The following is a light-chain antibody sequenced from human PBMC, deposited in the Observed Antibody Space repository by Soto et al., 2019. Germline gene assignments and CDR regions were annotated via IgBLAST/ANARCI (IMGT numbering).Light chain of an antibody. CDR3: QQSYSTPRT. Sequence: DIQMTQSPSSLSASVGDRVTITCRASLRISSDLNWYQQKPGKAPKVLIFGASSLQSGVPSRFSGSGSGTDFTLAISSLQPEDCATYYCQQSYSTPRTFGHGTKLEI. V-gene: IGKV1-39*01. CDR2: GAS. J-gene: IGKJ2*01. CDR1: LRISSD.